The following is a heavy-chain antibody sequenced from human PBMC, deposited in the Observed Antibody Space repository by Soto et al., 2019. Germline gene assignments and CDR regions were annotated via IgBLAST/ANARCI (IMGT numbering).Heavy chain of an antibody. CDR3: ALGYQLLSFLSWFAP. V-gene: IGHV1-69*01. Sequence: QVQLVQSGAEVKKPGSSVKVSCKASGGTFSSYAISWVRQAPGQGLEWMGGIIPIFGTANYAQKFQGRGTITADESTSTAYMALSSLRSEDTAVYYCALGYQLLSFLSWFAPWGQGTLVTVSS. D-gene: IGHD2-2*01. CDR1: GGTFSSYA. J-gene: IGHJ5*02. CDR2: IIPIFGTA.